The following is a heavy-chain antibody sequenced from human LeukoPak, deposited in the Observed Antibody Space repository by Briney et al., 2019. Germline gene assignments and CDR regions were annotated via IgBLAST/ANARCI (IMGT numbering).Heavy chain of an antibody. CDR3: ASAPQLLWFGELGMDV. V-gene: IGHV4-31*03. CDR1: GGSISSGGYY. D-gene: IGHD3-10*01. Sequence: SETLSLTCTVSGGSISSGGYYWSWIRQHPGKGLEWIGYIYYSGSTYYNPSLKSRVTISVDKSKNQFSLKLSSVTAADTAVYYCASAPQLLWFGELGMDVWGKGTTVTVSS. CDR2: IYYSGST. J-gene: IGHJ6*04.